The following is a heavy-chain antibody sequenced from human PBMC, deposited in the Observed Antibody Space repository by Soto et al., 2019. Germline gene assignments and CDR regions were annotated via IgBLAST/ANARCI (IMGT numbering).Heavy chain of an antibody. J-gene: IGHJ4*02. D-gene: IGHD6-13*01. Sequence: GESLKISCQGSGYKFSTYWIAWVRQMPGKGLEWMGSIYPADSDTRYSPAFQGQVTISADKSIRTAYLQWSSLKASDTATYYCAVFRSSWFGDGRLDSWGPGTLVTVSS. CDR1: GYKFSTYW. V-gene: IGHV5-51*01. CDR2: IYPADSDT. CDR3: AVFRSSWFGDGRLDS.